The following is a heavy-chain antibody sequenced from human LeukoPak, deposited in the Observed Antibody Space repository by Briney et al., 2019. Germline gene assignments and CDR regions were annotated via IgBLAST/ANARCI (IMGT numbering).Heavy chain of an antibody. Sequence: GGSLRLSCAASGFTVSSNYMSWVRQAPGKGLQWVSVIYSGGSTYYADSVKGRFTISRDNSKNSLYLQMNSLRAEDMALYYCAKGGGGTNYYYMDVWGKGTTVTVSS. CDR3: AKGGGGTNYYYMDV. CDR2: IYSGGST. J-gene: IGHJ6*03. D-gene: IGHD1-1*01. CDR1: GFTVSSNY. V-gene: IGHV3-53*05.